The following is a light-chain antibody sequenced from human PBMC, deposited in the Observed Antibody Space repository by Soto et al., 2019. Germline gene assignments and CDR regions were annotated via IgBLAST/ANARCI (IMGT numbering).Light chain of an antibody. V-gene: IGKV1-39*01. Sequence: DIQMTQSPSSLSASVGDRVTITCRASQSISSYLNWYQQKPGKAPKILIYAASSLQSGVPSRFSGSGSGTDFTLTISSLQPEDFATYYCQQSYSTPLTLGGGTKVDIK. J-gene: IGKJ4*01. CDR2: AAS. CDR3: QQSYSTPLT. CDR1: QSISSY.